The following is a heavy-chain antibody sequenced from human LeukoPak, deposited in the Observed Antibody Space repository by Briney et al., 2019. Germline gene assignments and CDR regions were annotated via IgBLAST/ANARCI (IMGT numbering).Heavy chain of an antibody. V-gene: IGHV3-66*01. D-gene: IGHD4-17*01. CDR3: ARDSTTAWYNWFDP. CDR2: IYSGGST. J-gene: IGHJ5*02. Sequence: GGSLRLSCAASGFTVSSNYMSWVRQAPGKGLEWVSVIYSGGSTYYADSVKGRFTISRDNSKNTLYLQMNSLRAEDTAVYYCARDSTTAWYNWFDPWGQGTLVTVSS. CDR1: GFTVSSNY.